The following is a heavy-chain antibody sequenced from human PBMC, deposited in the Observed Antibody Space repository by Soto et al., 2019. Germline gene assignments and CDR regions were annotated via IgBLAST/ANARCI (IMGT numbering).Heavy chain of an antibody. CDR1: GGSISSYY. V-gene: IGHV4-59*01. CDR3: ARHQYYDTLTGYYMDYYGMDV. D-gene: IGHD3-9*01. Sequence: SETLSLTCTVSGGSISSYYWSWIRQPPGKGLEWIGYIYYSGSTNYNPSLKSRVTISVDTSKNQFSLKLSSVTAADTAVYYCARHQYYDTLTGYYMDYYGMDVWGQGTTVTVSS. CDR2: IYYSGST. J-gene: IGHJ6*02.